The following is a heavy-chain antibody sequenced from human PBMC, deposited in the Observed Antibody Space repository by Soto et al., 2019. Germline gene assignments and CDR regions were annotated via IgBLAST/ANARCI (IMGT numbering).Heavy chain of an antibody. V-gene: IGHV5-51*01. Sequence: EVQLVQSGAEVKKPGESLKISCKGSGYSFTSYWIGWVRQMPGKGLEWMGIIYPGDSDTRYSPSFQGQVTISADKSISTAYLQWISLKASDAAMYYCARHEGYYGSPAAGLFDYWGQGTLVTVSS. CDR1: GYSFTSYW. J-gene: IGHJ4*02. D-gene: IGHD3-10*01. CDR3: ARHEGYYGSPAAGLFDY. CDR2: IYPGDSDT.